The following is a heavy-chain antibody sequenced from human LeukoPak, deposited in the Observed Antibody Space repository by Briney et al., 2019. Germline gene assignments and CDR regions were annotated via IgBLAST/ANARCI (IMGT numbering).Heavy chain of an antibody. Sequence: ASVKVSCKASGYTFTGYYMHWVRQAPGQGLEWMGIINPSGGSTSYAQKFQGRVTMTRDTSTSAVYMELSSLRSEDTAVYYCARDGGSGIVRFDPWGQGTLVTVSS. V-gene: IGHV1-46*01. CDR2: INPSGGST. CDR3: ARDGGSGIVRFDP. J-gene: IGHJ5*02. D-gene: IGHD3-10*01. CDR1: GYTFTGYY.